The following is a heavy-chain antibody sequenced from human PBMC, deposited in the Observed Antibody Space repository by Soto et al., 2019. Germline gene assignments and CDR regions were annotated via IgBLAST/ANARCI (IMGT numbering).Heavy chain of an antibody. CDR2: IYSGGST. D-gene: IGHD3-3*01. CDR3: ARSRSAYYIIYYYYYMVV. Sequence: EVQLVESGGGLVQPGGSLRLSCAASGFTVSSNYMSWVRQAPGKGLEWGSVIYSGGSTYYADSVKGRYTISRDNSKNTLYLQMHSLRADDTAVYCCARSRSAYYIIYYYYYMVVWGKETTVTVSS. CDR1: GFTVSSNY. J-gene: IGHJ6*03. V-gene: IGHV3-66*01.